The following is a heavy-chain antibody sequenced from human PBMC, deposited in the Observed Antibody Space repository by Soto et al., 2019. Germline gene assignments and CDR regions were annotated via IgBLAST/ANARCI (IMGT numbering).Heavy chain of an antibody. CDR1: GGSFSGYY. CDR3: ARGVYSYGSYYYYMDV. V-gene: IGHV4-34*01. J-gene: IGHJ6*03. CDR2: INHSGST. D-gene: IGHD5-18*01. Sequence: SETLSLTCAVYGGSFSGYYWSWIRQPPGKGLEWIGEINHSGSTNYNPSLKSRVTISVDTSKNQFSLKLSSVTAADTAVYYCARGVYSYGSYYYYMDVWGKGTTVTVSS.